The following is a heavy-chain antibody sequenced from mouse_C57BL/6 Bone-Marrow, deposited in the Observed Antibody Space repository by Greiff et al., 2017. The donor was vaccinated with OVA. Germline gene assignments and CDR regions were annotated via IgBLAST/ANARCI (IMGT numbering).Heavy chain of an antibody. CDR1: GFNIKDDY. D-gene: IGHD1-1*01. Sequence: DVKLVESGAELVRPGASVKLSCTASGFNIKDDYMHWVKQRPEQGLEWIGWIDPENGDTEYASKFQGKATITADTSSNTAYLQLSSLTSEDTAVYYCTTGLLRSYYFDYWGQGTTLTVSS. CDR2: IDPENGDT. J-gene: IGHJ2*01. V-gene: IGHV14-4*01. CDR3: TTGLLRSYYFDY.